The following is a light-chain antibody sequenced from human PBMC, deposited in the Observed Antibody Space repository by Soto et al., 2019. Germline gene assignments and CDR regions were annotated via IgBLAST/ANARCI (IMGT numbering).Light chain of an antibody. V-gene: IGLV2-14*01. J-gene: IGLJ1*01. CDR2: DVS. CDR3: GTYTSSNTRV. CDR1: RSDVGGYNY. Sequence: QSALTQPASVSGSPGQSITISCPGTRSDVGGYNYVSWYQQHPGKAPNLMIHDVSTRPSGVSHRFSGSKSGNTASLTISGLQADDEADYYCGTYTSSNTRVFGTGTKVTVL.